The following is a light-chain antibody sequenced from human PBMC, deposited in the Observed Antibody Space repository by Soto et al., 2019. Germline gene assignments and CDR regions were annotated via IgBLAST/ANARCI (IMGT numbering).Light chain of an antibody. CDR3: QQYGSSPLT. V-gene: IGKV3-20*01. J-gene: IGKJ4*01. CDR2: GAS. CDR1: QSVSSSY. Sequence: EIVLTQSPGTLSLSPGERATLSCRASQSVSSSYLAWYQQKPGQAPRLLIYGASSSATGLRDRLSGSGSGTDFTFTISRLEPEDFAVYYCQQYGSSPLTFGGGAKVEIK.